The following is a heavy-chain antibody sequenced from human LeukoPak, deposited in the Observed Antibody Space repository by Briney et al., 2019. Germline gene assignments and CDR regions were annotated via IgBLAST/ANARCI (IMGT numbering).Heavy chain of an antibody. J-gene: IGHJ4*02. CDR3: ASDWCSGGSCYSVFDY. CDR1: GYTFTGYY. Sequence: ASVKVSCKASGYTFTGYYMHWVRQAPGQGLEWMGWINPNSGGTNYAQKFQGRVTMTRDTSISTAYMELSRLRSDDTAVYYCASDWCSGGSCYSVFDYWGQGTLVTVSS. CDR2: INPNSGGT. D-gene: IGHD2-15*01. V-gene: IGHV1-2*02.